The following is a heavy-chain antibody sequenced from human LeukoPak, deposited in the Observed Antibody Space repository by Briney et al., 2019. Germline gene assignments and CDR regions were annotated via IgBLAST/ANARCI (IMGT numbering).Heavy chain of an antibody. Sequence: SETLSLTCTVSGGSICSYYWSWILQPPGKGLEWIGYIYHSGSTNYNPYLKSRVTISVDTSKNQFSLKLSSVTAADTAVYYCARHVDSAWFGELLSEENAFDIWGQGTMVTVSS. CDR3: ARHVDSAWFGELLSEENAFDI. V-gene: IGHV4-59*08. D-gene: IGHD3-10*01. CDR2: IYHSGST. CDR1: GGSICSYY. J-gene: IGHJ3*02.